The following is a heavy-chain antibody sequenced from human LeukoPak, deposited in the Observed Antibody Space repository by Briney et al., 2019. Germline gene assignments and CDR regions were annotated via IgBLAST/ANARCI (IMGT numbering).Heavy chain of an antibody. Sequence: ASVKVSCKASGYTFTGYYMHWVRQAPGQGLEWMGWINPNSGGTNYAQKFQGRVTITADESTSTAYMELSSLRSEDTAVYYCARAGLWFGELLSPFDYWGQGALVTVSS. D-gene: IGHD3-10*01. CDR1: GYTFTGYY. CDR2: INPNSGGT. J-gene: IGHJ4*02. CDR3: ARAGLWFGELLSPFDY. V-gene: IGHV1-2*02.